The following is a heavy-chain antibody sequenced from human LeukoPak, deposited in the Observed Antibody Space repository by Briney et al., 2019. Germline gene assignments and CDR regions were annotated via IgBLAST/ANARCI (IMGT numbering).Heavy chain of an antibody. J-gene: IGHJ4*02. Sequence: PGGSLRLSCAASGFTFSSYAMSWVRQAPGKALEWVSAISGSGGSTYYADSVKGRFTISRDNSKNTLYLQMNSLRAEDTAVYYCAKDPYYDSSGYYGTFDYWGQGTLVTVCS. CDR2: ISGSGGST. CDR3: AKDPYYDSSGYYGTFDY. D-gene: IGHD3-22*01. CDR1: GFTFSSYA. V-gene: IGHV3-23*01.